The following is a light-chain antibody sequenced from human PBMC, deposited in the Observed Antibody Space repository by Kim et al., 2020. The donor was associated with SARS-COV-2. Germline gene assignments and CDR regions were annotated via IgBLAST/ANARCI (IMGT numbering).Light chain of an antibody. CDR2: GAS. CDR1: QSVSSSY. CDR3: QQYESPPMYT. Sequence: SPGERATLSCRASQSVSSSYLAWYQQKPGQAPRLLIYGASTRATGIPDRFSGGGSGTDFTLTISRLEPEDFAVYYCQQYESPPMYTFGQGTKLEIK. J-gene: IGKJ2*01. V-gene: IGKV3-20*01.